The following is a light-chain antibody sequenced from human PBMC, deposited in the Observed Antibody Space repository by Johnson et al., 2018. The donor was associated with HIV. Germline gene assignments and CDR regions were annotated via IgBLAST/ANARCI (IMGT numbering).Light chain of an antibody. Sequence: QSVLTQPPSVSAAPGQKVTISCSGSSSNIGNNYVSWYQQLPGTAPKLLIYENNKRPSGIPDRFFCSKSGTSATLDITGLQTGDEGDYYCGTWDSSLNAYVFGTGTKVTVL. V-gene: IGLV1-51*02. CDR1: SSNIGNNY. J-gene: IGLJ1*01. CDR2: ENN. CDR3: GTWDSSLNAYV.